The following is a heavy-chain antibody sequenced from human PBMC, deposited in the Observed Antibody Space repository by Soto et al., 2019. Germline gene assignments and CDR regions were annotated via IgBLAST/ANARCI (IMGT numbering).Heavy chain of an antibody. J-gene: IGHJ4*02. CDR2: IKYDGSET. Sequence: EVQLVQSGGGLVQPGGSLRLSCAASGLTLSHYWMSWVRQAPGKGLQWVANIKYDGSETHYVASVKGRFTISRDNARNSLYLQINSLRVEDTAIYYCTNEETGSYDYWGQGTLVTVSS. V-gene: IGHV3-7*02. CDR1: GLTLSHYW. D-gene: IGHD1-26*01. CDR3: TNEETGSYDY.